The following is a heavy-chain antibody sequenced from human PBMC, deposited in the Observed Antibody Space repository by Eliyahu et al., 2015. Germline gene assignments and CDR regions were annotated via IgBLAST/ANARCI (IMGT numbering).Heavy chain of an antibody. J-gene: IGHJ4*02. CDR3: ARDGHGSGSYYVN. CDR1: GXTLGANG. D-gene: IGHD3-10*01. V-gene: IGHV3-33*01. CDR2: IWYDGSNI. Sequence: QVHLVESGGGVVXPGRSLRXSCAASGXTLGANGMHWVRQAPGKGLEWVATIWYDGSNINYGDSVKGRFTISRDNSKNTVSLQMNSLRAEDTALYYCARDGHGSGSYYVNWGQGTLVTVSS.